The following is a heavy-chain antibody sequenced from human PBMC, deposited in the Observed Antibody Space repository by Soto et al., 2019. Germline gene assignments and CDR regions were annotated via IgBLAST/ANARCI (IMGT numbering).Heavy chain of an antibody. J-gene: IGHJ5*02. Sequence: PSETLSLTCAVYGASLSDNYCNWLRQPPGKGLEWIGEINHSGTTNYNPSFRSRVTITIDTSKNKLSLNLRSVSAADTAVYYCASGRGEFGAWGQGTPVTVSS. V-gene: IGHV4-34*01. CDR3: ASGRGEFGA. D-gene: IGHD2-21*01. CDR1: GASLSDNY. CDR2: INHSGTT.